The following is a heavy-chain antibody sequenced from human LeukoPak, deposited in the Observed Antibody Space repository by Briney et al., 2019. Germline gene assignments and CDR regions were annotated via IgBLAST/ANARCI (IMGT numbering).Heavy chain of an antibody. J-gene: IGHJ6*04. CDR3: ARDREDSYLDV. V-gene: IGHV3-20*04. CDR1: GFSFDDHG. Sequence: GGSLRLSCTASGFSFDDHGMSWVRQTPGKGLEWVSGINWNGDSTSYADSVKGRFTISRDNTKNSLYLQMNSLRAEDTALYYCARDREDSYLDVWGKGTTVTVSS. CDR2: INWNGDST. D-gene: IGHD3-10*01.